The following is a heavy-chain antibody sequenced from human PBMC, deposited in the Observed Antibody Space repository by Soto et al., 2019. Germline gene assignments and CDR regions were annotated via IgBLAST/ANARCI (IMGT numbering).Heavy chain of an antibody. D-gene: IGHD3-10*01. CDR2: IYCSGST. Sequence: QVQLQESGPGLVKPSETLSLTCTVSGGSISSYYWSWIRQPPGKGLEWIGFIYCSGSTNYNPSLKSRVTISVDTSKNQFSLKLSSVTAADTAVYYCARRRSGPTFFDYWGQGTLVTVSS. J-gene: IGHJ4*02. CDR1: GGSISSYY. V-gene: IGHV4-59*08. CDR3: ARRRSGPTFFDY.